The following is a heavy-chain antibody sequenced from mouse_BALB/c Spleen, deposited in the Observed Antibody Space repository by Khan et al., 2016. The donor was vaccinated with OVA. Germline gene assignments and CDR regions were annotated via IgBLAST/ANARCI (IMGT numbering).Heavy chain of an antibody. CDR3: ARSPTRNTQVSY. J-gene: IGHJ3*01. V-gene: IGHV1-7*01. Sequence: QVQLQQSGAELAKPGASVKMSCKASGYIFTSYWMHWVKQRPGQGLEWIGFINPTTGYTEYNQKFKDKATLTADTSSSTAYMQLSSLTSEDSAVFDGARSPTRNTQVSYWGQGTLVTVSA. CDR2: INPTTGYT. D-gene: IGHD1-1*01. CDR1: GYIFTSYW.